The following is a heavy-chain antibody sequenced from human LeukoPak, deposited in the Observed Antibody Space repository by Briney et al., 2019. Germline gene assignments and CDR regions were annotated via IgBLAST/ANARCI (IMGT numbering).Heavy chain of an antibody. D-gene: IGHD2-8*01. CDR1: GFTFSSYA. Sequence: GGSLRLSCAASGFTFSSYAMSWVRQAPGKGLEWVSVIYSGGSTYYADSVKGRFTISRDNSKNTLYLQMNSLRAEDTAVYYCARANPVLMVSKYFQHWGQGTLVTVSS. CDR3: ARANPVLMVSKYFQH. CDR2: IYSGGST. J-gene: IGHJ1*01. V-gene: IGHV3-66*01.